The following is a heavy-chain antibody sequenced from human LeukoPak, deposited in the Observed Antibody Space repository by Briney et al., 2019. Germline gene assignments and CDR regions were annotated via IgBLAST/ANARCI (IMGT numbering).Heavy chain of an antibody. CDR1: GFTFSNAW. V-gene: IGHV3-15*01. CDR2: IKSKTDGGTT. D-gene: IGHD3-10*01. Sequence: GGSLRLSCAASGFTFSNAWMSWVRQAPGKGLEWVGRIKSKTDGGTTDYAAPVKGRFTISRDDSKNTLYLQMNSLKTEDTAVYYCTTPSMVRGPIPDYGMDVWGQGTTVTVSS. J-gene: IGHJ6*02. CDR3: TTPSMVRGPIPDYGMDV.